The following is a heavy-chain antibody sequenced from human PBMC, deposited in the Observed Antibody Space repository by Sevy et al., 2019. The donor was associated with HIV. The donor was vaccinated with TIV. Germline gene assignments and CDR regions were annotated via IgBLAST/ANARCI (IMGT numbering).Heavy chain of an antibody. CDR2: IIPIFGTA. J-gene: IGHJ4*02. D-gene: IGHD5-12*01. V-gene: IGHV1-69*13. CDR3: ASGGYSGYDQHYFDY. Sequence: ASVKVSCKASGGTFSSYAISWVRQAPGQGLEWMGRIIPIFGTANYAQKFQGRVTITADESTSTAYMELSSLRSEDTAVYYCASGGYSGYDQHYFDYWGQGTLVTVSS. CDR1: GGTFSSYA.